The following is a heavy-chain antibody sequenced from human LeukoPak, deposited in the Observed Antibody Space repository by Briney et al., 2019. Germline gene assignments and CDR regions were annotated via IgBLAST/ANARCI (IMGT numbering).Heavy chain of an antibody. V-gene: IGHV1-46*04. CDR3: AREGGNSFGGAFDV. CDR1: GYTFTSYY. D-gene: IGHD4-23*01. Sequence: ASVKVSFKASGYTFTSYYMHWVRQAPGQGLEWMGMINPSGVTTIYAQKLQGRVTMTRDTSTSTVYMELSSLRSDDTAVYYCAREGGNSFGGAFDVWGQGTMATVSS. J-gene: IGHJ3*01. CDR2: INPSGVTT.